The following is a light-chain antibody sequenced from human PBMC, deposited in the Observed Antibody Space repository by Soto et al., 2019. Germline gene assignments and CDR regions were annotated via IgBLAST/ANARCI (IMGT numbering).Light chain of an antibody. CDR1: SGHSNYA. CDR3: QTWGTGIQV. Sequence: QLVLTQSPSASASLGASVRLTCTLSSGHSNYAIAWHRQQPEKGPQYLMRINSDGSHSKGDGIPDRFSGSRSGAERYLTISSLQYEDEADYYCQTWGTGIQVFGGGTKLTVL. V-gene: IGLV4-69*01. CDR2: INSDGSH. J-gene: IGLJ3*02.